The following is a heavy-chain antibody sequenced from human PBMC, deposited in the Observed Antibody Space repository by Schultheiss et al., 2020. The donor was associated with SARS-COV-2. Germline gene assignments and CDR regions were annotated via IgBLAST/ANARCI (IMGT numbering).Heavy chain of an antibody. Sequence: GGSLRLSCAASGFTFDDYGMSWVRQAPGKGLEWVSGISGRDFSTDYTDSVKGRFTISRDNSRNTLYLQMNSLRAEDTAVYYCAKVATVATYFDYWGQGTPVTVSS. CDR3: AKVATVATYFDY. D-gene: IGHD4-23*01. CDR2: ISGRDFST. V-gene: IGHV3-23*01. J-gene: IGHJ4*02. CDR1: GFTFDDYG.